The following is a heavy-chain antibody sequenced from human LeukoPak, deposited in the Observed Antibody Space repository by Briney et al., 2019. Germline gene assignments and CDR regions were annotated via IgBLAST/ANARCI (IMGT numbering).Heavy chain of an antibody. V-gene: IGHV3-21*01. CDR2: ITSSSSYI. CDR3: ARDRFDY. Sequence: GGSLRLSCAASGFTFSSHTMNWVRQAPGKGLEWVSSITSSSSYIYYTDSVRGRFTISRDNSKNTVYLQMNSLRIEDTAVYYCARDRFDYWGQGTLVTVSS. CDR1: GFTFSSHT. J-gene: IGHJ4*02.